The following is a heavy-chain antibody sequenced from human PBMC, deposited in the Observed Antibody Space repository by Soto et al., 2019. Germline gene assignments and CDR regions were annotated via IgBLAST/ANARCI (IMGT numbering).Heavy chain of an antibody. CDR1: GFTFSSYG. CDR3: AKDPLGSYDYVWGSYRYLVY. D-gene: IGHD3-16*02. V-gene: IGHV3-30*18. Sequence: GGSLRLSCAASGFTFSSYGMHWVRQAPGKGLEWVAVISYDGSNKYYADSVKGRFTISRDNSKNTLYLQMNSLRAEDTAVYYCAKDPLGSYDYVWGSYRYLVYWGQGTLVTVSS. CDR2: ISYDGSNK. J-gene: IGHJ4*02.